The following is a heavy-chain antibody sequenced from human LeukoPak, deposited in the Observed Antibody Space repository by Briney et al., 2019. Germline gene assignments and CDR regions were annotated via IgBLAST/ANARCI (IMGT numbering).Heavy chain of an antibody. J-gene: IGHJ4*02. CDR3: ARSRILLLWFGDLGY. Sequence: GGSLRLSCAASGFTFSSYAMHWVRQAPGKGLEWVAVISYDGSNKYYADSAKGRFTISRDNSKNTLYLQMNSLRAEDTAVYYCARSRILLLWFGDLGYWGQGTLVTVSS. CDR1: GFTFSSYA. V-gene: IGHV3-30*04. D-gene: IGHD3-10*01. CDR2: ISYDGSNK.